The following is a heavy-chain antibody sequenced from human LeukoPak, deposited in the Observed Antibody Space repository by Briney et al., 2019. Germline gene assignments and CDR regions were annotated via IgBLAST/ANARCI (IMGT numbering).Heavy chain of an antibody. CDR2: TYYRSKWYN. Sequence: SQTLSLTCAISGDSVSSNSAAWNWIRQSPSRGLEWLGRTYYRSKWYNDYAVSVKSRITINPDTSKNQFSLQLNSVTPEDTAVYYCARDLSPFSGLWGAQTKYYFDYWGQGTLVTVSS. CDR3: ARDLSPFSGLWGAQTKYYFDY. J-gene: IGHJ4*02. CDR1: GDSVSSNSAA. V-gene: IGHV6-1*01. D-gene: IGHD3-16*01.